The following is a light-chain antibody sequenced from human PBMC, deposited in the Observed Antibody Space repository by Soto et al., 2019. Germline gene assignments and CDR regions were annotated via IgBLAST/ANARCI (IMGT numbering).Light chain of an antibody. Sequence: DIQMTQSPSSLSASVGDRVTITCRSSQSISIYLNWYQQTPGKAPKLLIYGASTLQSGVPSRFSGSGSGTYFTLTISSLQPADFATYDCQQTSSPPCTFGQGTQVDSK. J-gene: IGKJ1*01. CDR1: QSISIY. CDR2: GAS. CDR3: QQTSSPPCT. V-gene: IGKV1-39*01.